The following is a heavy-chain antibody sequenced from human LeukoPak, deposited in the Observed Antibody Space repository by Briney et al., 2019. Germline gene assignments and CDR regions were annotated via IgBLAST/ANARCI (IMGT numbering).Heavy chain of an antibody. D-gene: IGHD3-16*01. CDR3: ARVLGDFYGDY. V-gene: IGHV4-34*01. CDR2: INHSGDT. Sequence: SETLSLTCAVYGGSFSGYFWSWIRQPPGRGLEWIGEINHSGDTRYNPSLKNRVTMSVDTSKIQFSLYMTSVTAADTAVYYCARVLGDFYGDYWGQGTLVTVSS. CDR1: GGSFSGYF. J-gene: IGHJ4*02.